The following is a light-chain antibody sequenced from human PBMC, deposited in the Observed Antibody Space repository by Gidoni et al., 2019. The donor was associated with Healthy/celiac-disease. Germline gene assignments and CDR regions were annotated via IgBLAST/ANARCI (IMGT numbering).Light chain of an antibody. J-gene: IGKJ5*01. CDR1: QSVSSY. CDR2: DAS. V-gene: IGKV3-11*01. CDR3: QQRSNWPPG. Sequence: EIELTQSPATLSLSPGERATLSCRASQSVSSYLAWYQQKPGQAPRLLIYDASNRATGIPARFSGSGSGTDFTLTISSLEPEDFAVYYCQQRSNWPPGFXXXTRLEIK.